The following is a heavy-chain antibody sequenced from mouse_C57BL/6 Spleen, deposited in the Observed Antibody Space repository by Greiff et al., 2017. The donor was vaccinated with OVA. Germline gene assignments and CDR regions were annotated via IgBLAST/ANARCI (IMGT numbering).Heavy chain of an antibody. D-gene: IGHD2-3*01. CDR2: IDPETGGT. J-gene: IGHJ1*03. Sequence: QVHVKQSGAELVRPGASVTLSCKASGYTFTDYEMHWVKQTPVHGLEWIGAIDPETGGTAYNQKFKGKAILTADKSSSTAYMELRSLTSEDSAVYYCTRERDGGYFDVWGTGTTVTVSS. CDR3: TRERDGGYFDV. V-gene: IGHV1-15*01. CDR1: GYTFTDYE.